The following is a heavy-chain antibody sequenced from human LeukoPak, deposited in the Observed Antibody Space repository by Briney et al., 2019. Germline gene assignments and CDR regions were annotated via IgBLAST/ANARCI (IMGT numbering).Heavy chain of an antibody. CDR2: INPNSGGT. Sequence: ASVKVSCKASGYTFTDYYMHWVRQAPGQGLEWMGRINPNSGGTNYAQKFRGRVTMTRDTSISTSYMELSGLRSDDTAVYSCARVYCSSTSCYYFDYWGQGTLVTASS. CDR1: GYTFTDYY. J-gene: IGHJ4*02. CDR3: ARVYCSSTSCYYFDY. D-gene: IGHD2-2*01. V-gene: IGHV1-2*06.